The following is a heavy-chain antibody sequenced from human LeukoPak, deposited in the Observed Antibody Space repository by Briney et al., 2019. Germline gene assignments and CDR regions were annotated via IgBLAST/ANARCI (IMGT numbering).Heavy chain of an antibody. CDR3: ARGGGYSYGYVDY. D-gene: IGHD5-18*01. CDR1: GFTFSTYW. J-gene: IGHJ4*02. Sequence: GGSLRLSCAASGFTFSTYWMHWVRQAPGKGLVWVSRINRDGSSTTHADSVKGRFTISRENAKSTLYLKMNSLRAEDTAVYYCARGGGYSYGYVDYWGQGTLVTVSS. V-gene: IGHV3-74*01. CDR2: INRDGSST.